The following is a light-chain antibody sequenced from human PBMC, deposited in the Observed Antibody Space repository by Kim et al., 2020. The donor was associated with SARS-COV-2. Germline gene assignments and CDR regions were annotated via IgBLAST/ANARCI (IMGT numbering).Light chain of an antibody. CDR1: QSVRSN. CDR3: QQYNNWPPWT. Sequence: EIVMTQSPATLSVSPGDRATLSCRASQSVRSNLAWYQQKPGQAPRLLIYGASTRATGVPGRFSGSGSGTVFTLGISSLQSEDFAVYYCQQYNNWPPWTFGQGTKVDIK. CDR2: GAS. V-gene: IGKV3-15*01. J-gene: IGKJ1*01.